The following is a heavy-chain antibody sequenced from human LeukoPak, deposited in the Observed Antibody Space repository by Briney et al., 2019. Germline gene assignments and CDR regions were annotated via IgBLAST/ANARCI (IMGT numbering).Heavy chain of an antibody. CDR3: ASVPHAYYYDSSGYYPLRDYYYGMDV. Sequence: SETLSLTCTVSGGSISRSDYYWGWIRQPPGKGLEWIGSIFYSRSTYYNASLKSRVTISVDTSKNQFSLKLSSVTAADTAVYYCASVPHAYYYDSSGYYPLRDYYYGMDVWGQGTTVTVSS. V-gene: IGHV4-39*07. J-gene: IGHJ6*02. CDR1: GGSISRSDYY. CDR2: IFYSRST. D-gene: IGHD3-22*01.